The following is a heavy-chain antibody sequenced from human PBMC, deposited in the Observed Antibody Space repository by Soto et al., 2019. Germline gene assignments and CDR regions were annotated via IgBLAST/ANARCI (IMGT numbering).Heavy chain of an antibody. J-gene: IGHJ4*02. CDR3: AKDTYYYDSSGYYVFDY. CDR2: ISYDGSNK. D-gene: IGHD3-22*01. CDR1: GFTFSNYG. Sequence: GGSLILSCGDSGFTFSNYGMHWVRQAPGKGLEWVAGISYDGSNKHYADSAEGRFTISRDNSKSTVYLQMNSLRAEDTAIYYCAKDTYYYDSSGYYVFDYWGQGALVTVSS. V-gene: IGHV3-30*18.